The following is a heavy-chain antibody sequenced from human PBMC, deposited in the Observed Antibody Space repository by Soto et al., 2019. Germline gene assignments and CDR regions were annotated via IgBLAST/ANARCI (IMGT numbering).Heavy chain of an antibody. J-gene: IGHJ3*01. CDR3: VKRGRNWGAFDF. Sequence: VQLLESGGDLVQPGGSLRLSCVASGFILTNYAMSWVRQAPGKGLEWVSTIGGTDGDSDGVPWYEDSVKGRFTISRDSSANTLFLHMDNLRAEDSALYSCVKRGRNWGAFDFWGQGTTVVVSS. CDR2: IGGTDGDSDGVP. CDR1: GFILTNYA. V-gene: IGHV3-23*01. D-gene: IGHD7-27*01.